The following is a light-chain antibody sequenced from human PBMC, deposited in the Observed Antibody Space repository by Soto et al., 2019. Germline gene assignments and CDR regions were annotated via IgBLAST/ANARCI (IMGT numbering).Light chain of an antibody. Sequence: EIVLTQSPGTLSLSPGERATLSCRASQSVSRNYLAWYQQKPGQAPRLLIYGASSRAIGIPDKFGGSGSGTDFTLTISRLEPEDFAVYYCQQYASSPLTFGGGTKVE. CDR2: GAS. CDR3: QQYASSPLT. V-gene: IGKV3-20*01. CDR1: QSVSRNY. J-gene: IGKJ4*01.